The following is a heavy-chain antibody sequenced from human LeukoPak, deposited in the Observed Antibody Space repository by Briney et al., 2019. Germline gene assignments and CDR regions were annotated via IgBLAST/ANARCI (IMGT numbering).Heavy chain of an antibody. CDR3: ARTLYISAAPGGLDT. Sequence: ASVKVSCKASGYIFTGYYMHWVRQAPGQGLEWMGWISPNSGDTNYAQKLQGRVTMTRDTSTGTVYMDLNTLRSDDTAVYYCARTLYISAAPGGLDTWGQGTLVTVSS. J-gene: IGHJ5*02. D-gene: IGHD6-13*01. CDR1: GYIFTGYY. CDR2: ISPNSGDT. V-gene: IGHV1-2*02.